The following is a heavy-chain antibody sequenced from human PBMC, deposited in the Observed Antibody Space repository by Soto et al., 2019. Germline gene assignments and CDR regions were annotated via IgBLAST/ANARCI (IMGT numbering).Heavy chain of an antibody. CDR1: GGSISSGSYY. D-gene: IGHD6-13*01. V-gene: IGHV4-39*01. CDR2: IYYRGNT. Sequence: SETLSLTCTVSGGSISSGSYYWGWIRQSPGKGLEWIGSIYYRGNTYYNPSLKSRVTISVDTSKHQFSLKMSSVTATDAAVYYCARHKDTSSRYLLPDNWGQGTLVTVSS. J-gene: IGHJ4*02. CDR3: ARHKDTSSRYLLPDN.